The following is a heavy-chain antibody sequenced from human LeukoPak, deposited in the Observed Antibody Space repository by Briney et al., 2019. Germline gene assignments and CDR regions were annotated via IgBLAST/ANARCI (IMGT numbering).Heavy chain of an antibody. CDR1: GYTFTDYY. CDR2: INPNSGGT. V-gene: IGHV1-2*02. D-gene: IGHD3-10*01. CDR3: ARVVRGVMLAAGYFDY. Sequence: ASVNVSCKASGYTFTDYYIHWLRQAPGQGLEWMGWINPNSGGTNYAQKFQGRVTMTRDTSISTAYMELSRLRSDDTAVYYCARVVRGVMLAAGYFDYWGQGTLVTVSS. J-gene: IGHJ4*02.